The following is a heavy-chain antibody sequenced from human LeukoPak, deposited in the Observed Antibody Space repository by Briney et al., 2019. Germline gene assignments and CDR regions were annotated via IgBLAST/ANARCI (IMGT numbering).Heavy chain of an antibody. CDR3: ARAVAGNSIPDY. Sequence: GGSLRLSCAASGFTVSSNYMSWVRQAPGKGLEWVSVIYSGGSTYYADSVKGRFTISRDNSKNTLYLQMNSLRAEDTAVYYCARAVAGNSIPDYWGQGTLVTVSS. J-gene: IGHJ4*02. D-gene: IGHD6-19*01. CDR1: GFTVSSNY. V-gene: IGHV3-53*01. CDR2: IYSGGST.